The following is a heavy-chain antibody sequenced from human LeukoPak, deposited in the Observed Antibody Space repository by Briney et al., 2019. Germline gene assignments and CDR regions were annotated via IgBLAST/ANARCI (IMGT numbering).Heavy chain of an antibody. Sequence: GGSLRLSCAVSGFTFSSYWMSWVRQAPGKGLEWVANINEDGSEKYYVDSVKGRFTISRDNAKNSLYLQMNSLRAEDTAVYYCARHSKPRTYFYATSDAFDIWGQGTMVTVSS. CDR1: GFTFSSYW. D-gene: IGHD3-22*01. V-gene: IGHV3-7*01. CDR3: ARHSKPRTYFYATSDAFDI. CDR2: INEDGSEK. J-gene: IGHJ3*02.